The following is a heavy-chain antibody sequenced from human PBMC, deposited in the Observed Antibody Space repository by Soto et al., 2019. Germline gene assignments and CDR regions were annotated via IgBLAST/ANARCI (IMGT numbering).Heavy chain of an antibody. V-gene: IGHV3-15*07. CDR2: IKRKIDGETE. J-gene: IGHJ4*02. Sequence: EVRLVESGGGLVEPGGSLRLSCIASGFSLSNAWMDWVRQAPGKGLEWVGRIKRKIDGETEDYAAPVKGRFSLSRDDSRNTLYLQMNSLKTEDTAVYYCTADLPLSSGYNSDYWGQGVLVTVSS. CDR3: TADLPLSSGYNSDY. D-gene: IGHD3-22*01. CDR1: GFSLSNAW.